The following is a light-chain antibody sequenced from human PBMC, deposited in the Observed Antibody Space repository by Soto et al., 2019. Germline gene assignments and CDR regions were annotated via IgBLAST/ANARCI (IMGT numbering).Light chain of an antibody. Sequence: DIVMTQSPDSLAVSLGERATINCKSSQSVLHTSYNKNYLAWYQQKPGHPPKVLIYWASTRESAVTDRFSGSGSVTDITLTISDLHADDVAVYYCHQSYSSPLTFGGRTKAAIK. J-gene: IGKJ4*01. V-gene: IGKV4-1*01. CDR3: HQSYSSPLT. CDR2: WAS. CDR1: QSVLHTSYNKNY.